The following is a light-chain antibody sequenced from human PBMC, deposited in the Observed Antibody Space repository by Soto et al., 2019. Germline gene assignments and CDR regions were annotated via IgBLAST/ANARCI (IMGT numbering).Light chain of an antibody. CDR2: GAS. CDR1: QSVSSGF. V-gene: IGKV3-20*01. Sequence: EIVLTQSPGTLSLSPGERATLSCRASQSVSSGFLAWYQQKPGQAPRLLIYGASSRATGIPDRFSGSGSGADFTLTISRLEPEDFVVYYCQQYGGSPPYTFGQGTNLDIK. J-gene: IGKJ2*01. CDR3: QQYGGSPPYT.